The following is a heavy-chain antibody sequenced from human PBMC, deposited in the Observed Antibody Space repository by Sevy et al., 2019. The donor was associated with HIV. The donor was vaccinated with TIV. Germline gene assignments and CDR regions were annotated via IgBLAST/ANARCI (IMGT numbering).Heavy chain of an antibody. CDR3: ARDLPPYYYDSSGYYSYAFDI. Sequence: GGSLRLSCAASGFTFSSYAMHWVRQAPGKGLEWVAVISYDGSNKYYADSVKGRFTISRDNSENTLYLQMNSLRAEDTAVYYCARDLPPYYYDSSGYYSYAFDIWGQGTMVTVSS. CDR2: ISYDGSNK. J-gene: IGHJ3*02. D-gene: IGHD3-22*01. CDR1: GFTFSSYA. V-gene: IGHV3-30*04.